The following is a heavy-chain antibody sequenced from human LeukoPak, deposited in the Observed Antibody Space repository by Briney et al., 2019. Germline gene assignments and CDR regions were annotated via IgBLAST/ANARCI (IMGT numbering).Heavy chain of an antibody. CDR3: ARDKGQTVCDY. J-gene: IGHJ4*02. CDR2: TFYRSKWST. CDR1: GDSVSSSNAA. V-gene: IGHV6-1*01. Sequence: SQTLSLTCAISGDSVSSSNAAWNWLRQSPSRGLEWLGRTFYRSKWSTEYAPSVQSRIAINPDTSKNQFSLRLSYVTPEDTAVYYCARDKGQTVCDYWGQGTLVTVSS. D-gene: IGHD1-1*01.